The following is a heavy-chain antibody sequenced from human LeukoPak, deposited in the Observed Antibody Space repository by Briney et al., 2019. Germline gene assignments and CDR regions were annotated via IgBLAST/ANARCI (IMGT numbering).Heavy chain of an antibody. J-gene: IGHJ4*02. CDR1: GGSISSSNYY. D-gene: IGHD4-11*01. CDR2: IYYSGST. CDR3: ARQQSVTTVDY. V-gene: IGHV4-39*01. Sequence: SETLSLTCTVSGGSISSSNYYWGWIRQPPGKGLEWIGSIYYSGSTYYNPSLKSRVTISVDTSKNQFSLKLTSVTAADTAVYYCARQQSVTTVDYWGQGTLVTVSS.